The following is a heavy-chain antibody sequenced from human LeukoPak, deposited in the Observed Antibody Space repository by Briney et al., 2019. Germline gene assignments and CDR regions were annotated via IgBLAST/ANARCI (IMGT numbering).Heavy chain of an antibody. CDR3: AREPYDILTGYPVY. CDR1: GYTFTGYY. J-gene: IGHJ4*02. Sequence: ASVKVSCKASGYTFTGYYMHWVRQAPGQGLEWMGWINPNSGGTNYAQKFQGRVTTTRDTSISTAYMELSRLRSDDTAVYYCAREPYDILTGYPVYWGQGTLVTVSS. V-gene: IGHV1-2*02. D-gene: IGHD3-9*01. CDR2: INPNSGGT.